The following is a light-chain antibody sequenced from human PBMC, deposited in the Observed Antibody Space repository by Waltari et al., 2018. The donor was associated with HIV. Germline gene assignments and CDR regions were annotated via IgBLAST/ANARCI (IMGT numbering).Light chain of an antibody. CDR1: SSDIGAYNF. Sequence: QSALTQPPSASGSPGQSVAISCTGTSSDIGAYNFVSWYQQQPGSAPKLIIFEVTKRPTGVPDRFSGSKSGNTASLTVSGLLPEDDADYYCSSYAGSNRCVVFGGGTRLTVL. J-gene: IGLJ2*01. CDR2: EVT. V-gene: IGLV2-8*01. CDR3: SSYAGSNRCVV.